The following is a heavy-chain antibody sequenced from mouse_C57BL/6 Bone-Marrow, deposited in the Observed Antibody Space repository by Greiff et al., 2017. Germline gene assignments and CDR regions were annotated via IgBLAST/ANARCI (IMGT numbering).Heavy chain of an antibody. D-gene: IGHD1-1*01. CDR1: GYTFTSYD. V-gene: IGHV1-85*01. J-gene: IGHJ2*01. CDR2: IYPRDGST. Sequence: VKLQESGPELVKPGASVKLSCKASGYTFTSYDITWVKQRPGQGLEWIGGIYPRDGSTNYNEKFKGKATLTVDTSSSTAYMQLHSLTSEDSAVYFCAKFPYYCGSPFDYWGQGTTLTVSS. CDR3: AKFPYYCGSPFDY.